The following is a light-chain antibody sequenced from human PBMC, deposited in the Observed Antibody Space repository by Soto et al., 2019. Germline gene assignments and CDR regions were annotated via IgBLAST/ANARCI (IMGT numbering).Light chain of an antibody. CDR1: SSDVGAYYS. V-gene: IGLV2-14*01. Sequence: QSALTQPASVSGSPGQSITISGTGTSSDVGAYYSVSWYQHHPGKAPKLIIYGVSNRPSGVSNRFSCSKSGNTASLTISGRQAEDEADYRCSSYTSGSSHYVFGTGTKLTV. CDR2: GVS. CDR3: SSYTSGSSHYV. J-gene: IGLJ1*01.